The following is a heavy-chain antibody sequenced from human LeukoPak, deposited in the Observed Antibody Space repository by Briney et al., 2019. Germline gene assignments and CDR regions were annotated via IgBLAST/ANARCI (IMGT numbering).Heavy chain of an antibody. V-gene: IGHV4-59*01. CDR1: GGSIDNDY. CDR2: IYYSGGT. CDR3: AKVHNCNGVMSFDL. J-gene: IGHJ5*02. Sequence: SETLSLTCTVSGGSIDNDYWSWIRQPPGKGLEWIGYIYYSGGTKYSPSLRSRVTISVDMSSHQFSLKLTSVTATDTAVYFCAKVHNCNGVMSFDLWGQGTLVSVSS. D-gene: IGHD1-1*01.